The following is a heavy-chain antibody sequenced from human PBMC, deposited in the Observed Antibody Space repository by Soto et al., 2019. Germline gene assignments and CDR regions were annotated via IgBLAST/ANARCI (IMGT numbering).Heavy chain of an antibody. CDR2: MNPNSGNT. D-gene: IGHD3-22*01. J-gene: IGHJ5*02. CDR3: ARKATGPYYYDSSGYYDYFDP. Sequence: GASVKVSFKASGYTFTSYEINWVRQATGQGLEWMGWMNPNSGNTDYAQKFQGRVTMTRSTSITTAYMELSSLTSEDTAVYYRARKATGPYYYDSSGYYDYFDPWGQGTLVTVSS. CDR1: GYTFTSYE. V-gene: IGHV1-8*01.